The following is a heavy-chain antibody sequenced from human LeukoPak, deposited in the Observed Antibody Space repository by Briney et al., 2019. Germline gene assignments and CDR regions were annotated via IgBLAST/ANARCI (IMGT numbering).Heavy chain of an antibody. CDR3: AQRRTTNNWFDP. D-gene: IGHD1-7*01. V-gene: IGHV4-34*01. CDR2: INHSGST. Sequence: ASETLSLTCAIYGGSFSGYYWSWIRQPPGKGLEWIGEINHSGSTNYNPSLKSRVTISVDTPKNQFSLKLSSVTAADTAVYYCAQRRTTNNWFDPWGQGTLVTVSS. J-gene: IGHJ5*02. CDR1: GGSFSGYY.